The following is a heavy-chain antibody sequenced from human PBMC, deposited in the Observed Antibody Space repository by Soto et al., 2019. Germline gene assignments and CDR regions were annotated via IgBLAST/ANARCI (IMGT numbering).Heavy chain of an antibody. CDR2: IRSKANSYAT. Sequence: EVQLVESGGGLVQPGGSLKLSCAASGFTFSGSAMHWVRQASGKGLEWVGRIRSKANSYATAYAASVKGRFTISRDDSKNTAYLQMTSLKTEDTAVYYCTRPAGVAGVDYWGQGTLVTVSS. V-gene: IGHV3-73*02. J-gene: IGHJ4*02. CDR1: GFTFSGSA. D-gene: IGHD6-19*01. CDR3: TRPAGVAGVDY.